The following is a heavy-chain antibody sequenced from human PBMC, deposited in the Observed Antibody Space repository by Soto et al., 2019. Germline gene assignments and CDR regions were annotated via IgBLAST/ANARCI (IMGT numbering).Heavy chain of an antibody. CDR2: ISGSGGST. CDR3: ARDRPRGVLWDY. Sequence: GSLRLSCAASGFTFSSYAMSWVRQAPGKGLEWVSAISGSGGSTYYADSVKGRFTISRDNSKNTLYLQMNSLRAEDTAVYYCARDRPRGVLWDYWGQGTLVTVSS. D-gene: IGHD3-10*01. J-gene: IGHJ4*02. V-gene: IGHV3-23*01. CDR1: GFTFSSYA.